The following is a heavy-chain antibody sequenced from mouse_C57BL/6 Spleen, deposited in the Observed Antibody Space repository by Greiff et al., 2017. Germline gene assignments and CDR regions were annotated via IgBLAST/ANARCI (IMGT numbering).Heavy chain of an antibody. CDR2: IYPGSGNT. CDR3: ARSGTYYAMDY. V-gene: IGHV1-76*01. CDR1: GYTFTDYY. J-gene: IGHJ4*01. Sequence: VQLQESGAELGRPGASVKLSCKASGYTFTDYYINWVKQRPGQGLEWIARIYPGSGNTYYNEKFKGKATLTAEKSSSTAYMQLSSLTSEDSAVYFCARSGTYYAMDYWGQGTSVTVSS. D-gene: IGHD3-1*01.